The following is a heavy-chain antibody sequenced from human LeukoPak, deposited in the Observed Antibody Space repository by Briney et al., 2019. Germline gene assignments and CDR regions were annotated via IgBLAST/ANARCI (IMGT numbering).Heavy chain of an antibody. Sequence: NPSQTLSLTCTVSGGSISSGSYYWSWIRQPAGKGLEWIGRIYTSGSTNYNPSLKSRVTISVDTSKNQFSLKLSSVTAADTAVYYCARSTIFGVPRLYYYMDVWGKGTTVTVSS. D-gene: IGHD3-3*01. CDR2: IYTSGST. J-gene: IGHJ6*03. CDR3: ARSTIFGVPRLYYYMDV. V-gene: IGHV4-61*02. CDR1: GGSISSGSYY.